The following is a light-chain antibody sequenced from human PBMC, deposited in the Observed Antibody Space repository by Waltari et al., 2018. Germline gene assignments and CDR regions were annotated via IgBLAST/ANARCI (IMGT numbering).Light chain of an antibody. CDR1: SSDVGSYNL. J-gene: IGLJ1*01. CDR2: EGS. V-gene: IGLV2-23*01. CDR3: CSYAGISTYV. Sequence: QSALTQPASLSGSPGQSITISCTGTSSDVGSYNLVSWYQQHPGKAPKLMICEGSKRPSGFSDRFSASKSGNTASLTISGLQAEDEADYYCCSYAGISTYVFGTGTYVTVL.